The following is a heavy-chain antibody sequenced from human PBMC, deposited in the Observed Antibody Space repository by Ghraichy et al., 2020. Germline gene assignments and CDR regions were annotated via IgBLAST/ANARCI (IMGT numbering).Heavy chain of an antibody. CDR1: GGSFSGYY. CDR2: INHSGST. CDR3: ARDGSRARYDILTGYYNDYYYYYLDV. D-gene: IGHD3-9*01. Sequence: SETLSLTCAVYGGSFSGYYWSWIRQPPGKGLEWIGEINHSGSTNYNPSLKSRVTISVDTSKNQFSLKLSSVTAADTAVYYCARDGSRARYDILTGYYNDYYYYYLDVWGKGTTVTVSS. J-gene: IGHJ6*03. V-gene: IGHV4-34*01.